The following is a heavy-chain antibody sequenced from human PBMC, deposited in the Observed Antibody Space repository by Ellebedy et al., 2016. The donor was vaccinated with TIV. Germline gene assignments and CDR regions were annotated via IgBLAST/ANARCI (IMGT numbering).Heavy chain of an antibody. V-gene: IGHV3-21*01. CDR1: GGSISSSS. J-gene: IGHJ3*02. CDR2: ITSTSRYI. CDR3: ARDIVDTVARGAFYM. D-gene: IGHD5-12*01. Sequence: PSETLSLTCTVSGGSISSSSYYWGWIRQTPGKGLQWFSSITSTSRYIDYADSVKGRFTISRDNAKSSLYLQMNSLRAEDTAIYYCARDIVDTVARGAFYMWGQGTMVTVSS.